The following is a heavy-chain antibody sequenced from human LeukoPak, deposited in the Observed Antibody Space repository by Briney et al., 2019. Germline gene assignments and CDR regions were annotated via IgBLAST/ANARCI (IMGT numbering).Heavy chain of an antibody. J-gene: IGHJ4*02. CDR1: GYTFTGHY. CDR3: ARTLYIAAVPGGFDY. D-gene: IGHD6-13*01. Sequence: VASVKVSCKASGYTFTGHYMHWVRQAPGQGLGWMGWINPKNAGTNFAQRFQGRVTMTRDTSISTVYMELSRLRSDDTALYYCARTLYIAAVPGGFDYWGQGTLVTVSS. V-gene: IGHV1-2*02. CDR2: INPKNAGT.